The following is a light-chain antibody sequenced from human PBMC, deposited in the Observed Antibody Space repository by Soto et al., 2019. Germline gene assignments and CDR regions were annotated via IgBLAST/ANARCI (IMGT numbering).Light chain of an antibody. V-gene: IGLV1-44*01. CDR3: AAWDDSLNGWV. J-gene: IGLJ3*02. Sequence: QSVLTQPPSASGTPAQRVTISCSGSGSNIGSNTVNWYQQLPGTAPKLLIYTNNQRPSGVPDRFSGSKSGTSASLAISGLQSEDEADYYCAAWDDSLNGWVFGGGTKLTVL. CDR1: GSNIGSNT. CDR2: TNN.